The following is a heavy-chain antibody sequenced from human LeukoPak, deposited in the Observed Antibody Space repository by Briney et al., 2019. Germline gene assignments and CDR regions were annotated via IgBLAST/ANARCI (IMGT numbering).Heavy chain of an antibody. CDR3: ARVEVVTATSDAFDI. CDR2: INHSGST. CDR1: GGSFSGYY. J-gene: IGHJ3*02. D-gene: IGHD2-21*02. V-gene: IGHV4-34*01. Sequence: PSETLSLTCAVYGGSFSGYYWSWIRQPPGKGLEWSGEINHSGSTNYNPSLKSRVTISVDTSKNQFSLKLSSVTAADTAVYYCARVEVVTATSDAFDIWGQGTMVTVSS.